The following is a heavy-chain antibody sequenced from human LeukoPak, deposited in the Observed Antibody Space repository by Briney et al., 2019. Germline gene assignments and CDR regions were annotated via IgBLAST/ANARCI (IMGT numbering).Heavy chain of an antibody. Sequence: SETLSLTCTVSGGSISGYYWSWVRQPPGKGLEWIGYIYYSGSTNYNPSLKSRVTISVDTSKNQFSLKLSSVTAADTAVYYCARTIAAAGTGLDYWGQGTLVTVSS. CDR1: GGSISGYY. CDR3: ARTIAAAGTGLDY. CDR2: IYYSGST. D-gene: IGHD6-13*01. J-gene: IGHJ4*02. V-gene: IGHV4-59*01.